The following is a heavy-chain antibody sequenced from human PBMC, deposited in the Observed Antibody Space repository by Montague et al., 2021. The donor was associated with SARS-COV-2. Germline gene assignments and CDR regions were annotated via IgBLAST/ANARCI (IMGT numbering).Heavy chain of an antibody. CDR3: ARGARQGYGFRLGSFDS. D-gene: IGHD3-10*01. J-gene: IGHJ4*02. CDR1: GGSISGYY. Sequence: SETLSLTCAVYGGSISGYYWNWIRQPPGKGLEWMGEINHSGSTNYNPSLKSRVTMSVDTSKNQFSLKLSSVTAADTAVYYCARGARQGYGFRLGSFDSWGQGTLVTVSS. CDR2: INHSGST. V-gene: IGHV4-34*01.